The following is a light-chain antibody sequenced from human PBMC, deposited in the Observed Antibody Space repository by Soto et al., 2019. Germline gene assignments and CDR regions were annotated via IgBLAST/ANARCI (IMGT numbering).Light chain of an antibody. Sequence: DIQMTQSPSTLSASVGDRVTITCRASQRISSWLAWYQQKPGKAPKLLIYKASSLESGVPSRFSGSGSRTEFTLTISSLQPDDFATYYCQQYNSYSPTFGKGTKVEIK. CDR3: QQYNSYSPT. CDR2: KAS. J-gene: IGKJ1*01. CDR1: QRISSW. V-gene: IGKV1-5*03.